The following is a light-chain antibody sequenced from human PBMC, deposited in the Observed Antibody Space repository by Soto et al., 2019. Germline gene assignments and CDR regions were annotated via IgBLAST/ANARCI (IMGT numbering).Light chain of an antibody. Sequence: DIPMTQSPSTLSAYVGDRVTITCRASQSISSCFAWYQQKPGKVPKLLIYAASILQSGVPSRFSGSGSGTDFTLTINNLQPEDFATYYCQQAKSFPVSFGQGTRLEIK. J-gene: IGKJ5*01. CDR1: QSISSC. V-gene: IGKV1-12*01. CDR2: AAS. CDR3: QQAKSFPVS.